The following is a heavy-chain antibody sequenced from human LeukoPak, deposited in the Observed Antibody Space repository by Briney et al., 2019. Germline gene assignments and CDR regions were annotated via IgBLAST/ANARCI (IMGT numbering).Heavy chain of an antibody. D-gene: IGHD1-26*01. CDR2: ISAYNGNT. CDR3: ARQGLVGAPGGDAFDI. J-gene: IGHJ3*02. CDR1: GYTFTSYG. Sequence: ASVKVSCKASGYTFTSYGISWVRQAPGQGLEWMGWISAYNGNTNYAQKLRGRVTMTTDTSTSTAYMELGSLRSDDTAVYYCARQGLVGAPGGDAFDIWGQGTMVTVSS. V-gene: IGHV1-18*01.